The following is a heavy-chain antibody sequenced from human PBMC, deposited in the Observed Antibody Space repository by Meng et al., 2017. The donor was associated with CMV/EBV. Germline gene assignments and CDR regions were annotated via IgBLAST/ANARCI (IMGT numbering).Heavy chain of an antibody. CDR1: GGSISSSSYY. CDR2: IYYSGST. J-gene: IGHJ4*02. D-gene: IGHD3-22*01. CDR3: ASLGAYSSGPFDY. Sequence: QLELQESGPGVVKPSETLSLTCTVCGGSISSSSYYWGWTRQPPGKGLEWIGNIYYSGSTYYNPSLKSRVTISVDTSKNQFSLKLSSVTAADTAVYYCASLGAYSSGPFDYWGQGTLVTVSS. V-gene: IGHV4-39*07.